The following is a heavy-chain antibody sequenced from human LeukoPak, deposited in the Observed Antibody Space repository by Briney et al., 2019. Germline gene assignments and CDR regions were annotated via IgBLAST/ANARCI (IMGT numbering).Heavy chain of an antibody. V-gene: IGHV4-30-4*01. Sequence: KPSETLSLTCTVSGGSISSGDYYWRWIRQTPGKGLEWIGYIYYSGSTYYNPSLKSRVTISVDTSKNQFSLKLSSVTAADTAVYYCARETLPMSSTYCFYYWGQGTLVTVSS. J-gene: IGHJ4*02. CDR2: IYYSGST. D-gene: IGHD3-22*01. CDR3: ARETLPMSSTYCFYY. CDR1: GGSISSGDYY.